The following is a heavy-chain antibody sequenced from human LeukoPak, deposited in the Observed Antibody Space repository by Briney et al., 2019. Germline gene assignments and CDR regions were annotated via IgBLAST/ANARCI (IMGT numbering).Heavy chain of an antibody. Sequence: SGPTLVKPTQTLTLTCTFSGFSLSTRGGGVGWIRQPPGKALEWLSLIYWNDDKRYSPSLKSRLTITKDTSKNQVVLTMTNMDPVDTATYYCAHRPDYYDSSGYYSDWFDPWGQGTLVTVSS. J-gene: IGHJ5*02. V-gene: IGHV2-5*01. CDR1: GFSLSTRGGG. CDR3: AHRPDYYDSSGYYSDWFDP. D-gene: IGHD3-22*01. CDR2: IYWNDDK.